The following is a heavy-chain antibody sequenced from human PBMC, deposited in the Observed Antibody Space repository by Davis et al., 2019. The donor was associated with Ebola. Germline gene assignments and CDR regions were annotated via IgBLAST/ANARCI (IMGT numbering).Heavy chain of an antibody. V-gene: IGHV3-33*08. CDR2: IWYDGSRK. Sequence: GESLKISCAASGFTFSDYYMSWIRQAPGKGLEWVAVIWYDGSRKYYGDSVKGRFTISRDNSNNLLYLQMNSLRAEDTAVYYCAIPDCSGANCYSVYIKNWGQGTLVTVSS. D-gene: IGHD2-15*01. CDR1: GFTFSDYY. CDR3: AIPDCSGANCYSVYIKN. J-gene: IGHJ4*02.